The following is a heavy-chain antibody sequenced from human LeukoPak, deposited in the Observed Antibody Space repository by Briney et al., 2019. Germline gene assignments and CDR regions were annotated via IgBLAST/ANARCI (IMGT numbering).Heavy chain of an antibody. CDR2: IYPGDSDT. Sequence: GESLKISCKGYGYSFTTYWIAWVRQMPGKGLEWMGIIYPGDSDTRYSPSIQGQVTISADKSISTAYLQWSSLKASDTAMYYCARHPPGESMAMFDYWGQGTLVTVSS. CDR3: ARHPPGESMAMFDY. CDR1: GYSFTTYW. V-gene: IGHV5-51*01. J-gene: IGHJ4*02. D-gene: IGHD2/OR15-2a*01.